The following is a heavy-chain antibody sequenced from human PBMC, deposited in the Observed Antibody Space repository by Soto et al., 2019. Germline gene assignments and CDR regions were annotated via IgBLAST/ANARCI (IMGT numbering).Heavy chain of an antibody. Sequence: QVQLQQWGAGLLKPSETLSLTCAVYGGSFSGYYWSWIRQPPGKGLEWIGEINHSGSTNYNPSLKSRVTISVDTSKNQVSLKLSSVTAADTAVYYCARGSPGKFDYWGQGTLVTVSS. CDR2: INHSGST. V-gene: IGHV4-34*01. CDR1: GGSFSGYY. CDR3: ARGSPGKFDY. J-gene: IGHJ4*02.